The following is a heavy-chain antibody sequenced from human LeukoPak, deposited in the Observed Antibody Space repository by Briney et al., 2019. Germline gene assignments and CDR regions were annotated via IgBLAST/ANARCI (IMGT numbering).Heavy chain of an antibody. CDR3: ARSTVTTPNYYYYYMDV. CDR2: IYYSGTT. J-gene: IGHJ6*03. CDR1: GGSISSSY. D-gene: IGHD4-17*01. Sequence: SETLSLTCTVSGGSISSSYWNWIRQPPGKGLEWIGHIYYSGTTNYNPSLKSRVTISVDTSKNQFSLKLSSLTAADTAVYYCARSTVTTPNYYYYYMDVWGKGTTVTVSS. V-gene: IGHV4-59*01.